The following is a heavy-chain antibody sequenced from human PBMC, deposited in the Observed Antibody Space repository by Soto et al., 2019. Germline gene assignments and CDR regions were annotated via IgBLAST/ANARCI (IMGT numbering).Heavy chain of an antibody. Sequence: SETLSLTCAVSGGSICSSNWWSWVRQPPGKGLEWIGEIYHSGSTNYNPSLKSRVTISVDKSKNQFSLKLSSVTAADTAVYYCARDLGIAVVGTGGWFDPWGQGTLVTVSS. CDR2: IYHSGST. V-gene: IGHV4-4*02. CDR3: ARDLGIAVVGTGGWFDP. D-gene: IGHD6-19*01. CDR1: GGSICSSNW. J-gene: IGHJ5*02.